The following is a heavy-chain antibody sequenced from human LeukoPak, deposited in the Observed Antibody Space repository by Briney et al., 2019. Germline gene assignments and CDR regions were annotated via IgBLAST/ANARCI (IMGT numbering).Heavy chain of an antibody. CDR2: ISGSGGST. V-gene: IGHV3-23*01. J-gene: IGHJ3*02. CDR1: GFTFSSYA. D-gene: IGHD3-22*01. Sequence: PGGSLRLSCAASGFTFSSYAMSWVRQAPGKGLEWVSAISGSGGSTYYADSVKGRFTISRDNSKNTLYLQMNSLRAEDTAVYYCAKDGEFYYDSIPVLVLSACFDIWGQGTMVTVSS. CDR3: AKDGEFYYDSIPVLVLSACFDI.